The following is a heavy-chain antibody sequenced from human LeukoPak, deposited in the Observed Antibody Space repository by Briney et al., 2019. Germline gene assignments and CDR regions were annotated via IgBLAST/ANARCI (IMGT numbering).Heavy chain of an antibody. CDR1: GGSISSYY. J-gene: IGHJ4*02. CDR3: ARGGLSSGWYG. CDR2: SFFSGST. Sequence: SETLSLTCTVSGGSISSYYWSWIRQPPGKGLEWIGYSFFSGSTNYNPSLKSRVTISLHTYQFSLRLNSVTAADAAVYYCARGGLSSGWYGWGQGTLVTVSS. D-gene: IGHD6-19*01. V-gene: IGHV4-59*01.